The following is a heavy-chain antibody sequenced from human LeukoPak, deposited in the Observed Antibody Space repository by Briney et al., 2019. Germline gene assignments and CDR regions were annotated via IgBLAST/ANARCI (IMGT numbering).Heavy chain of an antibody. V-gene: IGHV3-23*01. CDR2: ISGSGGST. CDR3: AKKEELYYYGMDV. Sequence: GGSLRLSCAASGFTFSGYAMSWVRQAPGKGLEWVSAISGSGGSTYYADSVKGRFTISRDNSKNTLYLQMNSLRAEDTAVYYCAKKEELYYYGMDVWGQGTTVTVSS. J-gene: IGHJ6*02. CDR1: GFTFSGYA. D-gene: IGHD1-7*01.